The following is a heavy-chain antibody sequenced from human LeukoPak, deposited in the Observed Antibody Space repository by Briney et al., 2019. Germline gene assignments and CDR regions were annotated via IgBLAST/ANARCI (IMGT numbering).Heavy chain of an antibody. CDR1: GYTFTSCD. D-gene: IGHD3-16*01. CDR2: MNPDPGST. J-gene: IGHJ6*02. Sequence: RASVKVSCKASGYTFTSCDIHWVRQATGQGLEWMGWMNPDPGSTGYAQEFQGRVTMTRDTSIGTAYMELSSLRSEDTAVYYCARVLGRPSLYYGMDVWGQGTTVTVSS. CDR3: ARVLGRPSLYYGMDV. V-gene: IGHV1-8*01.